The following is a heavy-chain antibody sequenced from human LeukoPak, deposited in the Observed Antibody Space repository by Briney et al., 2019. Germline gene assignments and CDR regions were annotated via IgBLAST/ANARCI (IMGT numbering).Heavy chain of an antibody. J-gene: IGHJ4*02. V-gene: IGHV4-59*01. Sequence: SETVSLTCTVSGGSISSYYWSWIRQPPGKGLEWIAYIDYRGSTTYNPSLKSRVTISVDTSRNQFSLKLSSVTAADTAVYYCARWTVTYYYDSSGYTDYWGQGTLVTVSS. D-gene: IGHD3-22*01. CDR2: IDYRGST. CDR3: ARWTVTYYYDSSGYTDY. CDR1: GGSISSYY.